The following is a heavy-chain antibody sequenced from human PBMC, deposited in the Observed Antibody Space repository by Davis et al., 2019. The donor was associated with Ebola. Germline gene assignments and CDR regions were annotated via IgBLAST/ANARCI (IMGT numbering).Heavy chain of an antibody. J-gene: IGHJ3*01. CDR1: GFTFSEYG. V-gene: IGHV3-23*01. Sequence: PGGSLRLSCTASGFTFSEYGMYWFRQAPGKGLEWVSTISGFGGTTFYSDSVKGRFTISRDNSKNTGYLQMNSLRVEDTAVYYCAKGGHFSAFDLWGQGTMVTVSS. D-gene: IGHD3-16*01. CDR2: ISGFGGTT. CDR3: AKGGHFSAFDL.